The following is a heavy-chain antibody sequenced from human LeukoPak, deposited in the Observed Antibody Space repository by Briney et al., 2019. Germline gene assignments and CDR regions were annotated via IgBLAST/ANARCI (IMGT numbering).Heavy chain of an antibody. CDR1: GGSISSSSYY. CDR3: ARQEAGYSSGWYDY. J-gene: IGHJ4*02. CDR2: IYYSGST. Sequence: SETLSLTCTVSGGSISSSSYYWGWIRQPPGKGLEWIGSIYYSGSTYYNPSLKSRVTISADTSKNQFSLKLSSVTAADTAVYYCARQEAGYSSGWYDYWGQGTLVTVSS. D-gene: IGHD6-19*01. V-gene: IGHV4-39*01.